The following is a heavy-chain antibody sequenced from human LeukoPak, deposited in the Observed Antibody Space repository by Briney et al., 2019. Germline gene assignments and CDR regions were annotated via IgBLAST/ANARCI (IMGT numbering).Heavy chain of an antibody. CDR3: PREPGDGEMDAFDY. Sequence: KPSETLSLTCTVSGGSISSYYWSWIRQRAGKGLECIGRIYTSGSTNYNPSLKSRVTMSVDTSKNQFSLKLSSVTAADTAVYYCPREPGDGEMDAFDYWGQGTLVTVSS. D-gene: IGHD3-10*01. CDR2: IYTSGST. J-gene: IGHJ4*02. CDR1: GGSISSYY. V-gene: IGHV4-4*07.